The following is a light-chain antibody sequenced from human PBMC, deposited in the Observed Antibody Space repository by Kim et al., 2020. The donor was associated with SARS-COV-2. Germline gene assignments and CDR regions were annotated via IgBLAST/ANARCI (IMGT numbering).Light chain of an antibody. J-gene: IGLJ2*01. CDR3: QSYDSSSQV. V-gene: IGLV6-57*04. Sequence: NFMLIQPHSVSESPGKTVTISCTRSSGSIASKYVQWYQQRPGSAPTTVIYDDNQRPSGVPDRFSASIDDSSNSASLRISGLKTDDEADYYCQSYDSSSQVFGGGTQLTVL. CDR1: SGSIASKY. CDR2: DDN.